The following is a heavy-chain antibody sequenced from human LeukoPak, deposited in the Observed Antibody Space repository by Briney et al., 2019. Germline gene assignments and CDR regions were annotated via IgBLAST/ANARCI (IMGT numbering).Heavy chain of an antibody. CDR3: ARVYDFWSGLDY. J-gene: IGHJ4*02. D-gene: IGHD3-3*01. V-gene: IGHV1-2*02. Sequence: ASVKVSCKASGYTFTGYYMHWVRQAPGQGLEWMGWINPNSGGTNYAQKFQGRVTMTRDTSISTAYMELGRLRSDDTAVYYCARVYDFWSGLDYWGQGTLVTVSS. CDR1: GYTFTGYY. CDR2: INPNSGGT.